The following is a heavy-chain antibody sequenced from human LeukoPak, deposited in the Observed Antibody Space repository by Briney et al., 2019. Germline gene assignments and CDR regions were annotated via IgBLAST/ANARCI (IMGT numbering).Heavy chain of an antibody. J-gene: IGHJ3*02. CDR1: GFTFSSYA. Sequence: GGSLRLSCAASGFTFSSYAMHWVRQAPGKGLEWVALISYDGSNKYYADSVKGRFTISRDNSKNTLFLQMNSLRAEDTAVYYCARDISYDSSGYPSPDAFDIWGQGTMVTVSS. V-gene: IGHV3-30-3*01. D-gene: IGHD3-22*01. CDR2: ISYDGSNK. CDR3: ARDISYDSSGYPSPDAFDI.